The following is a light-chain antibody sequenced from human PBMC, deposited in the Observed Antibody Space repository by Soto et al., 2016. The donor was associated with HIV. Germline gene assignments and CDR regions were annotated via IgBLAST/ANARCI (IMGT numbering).Light chain of an antibody. V-gene: IGLV3-21*03. CDR3: QVWDSSSDHSVV. Sequence: SYELTQPPSVSVAPGKTASITCGGDKIGSKSVHWYQQKPGQAPVLVVYDDDDRPSGIPERLSGSKSGNTATLTISRGRRPGMEADYYCQVWDSSSDHSVVFGGGTKLTVL. CDR2: DDD. J-gene: IGLJ2*01. CDR1: KIGSKS.